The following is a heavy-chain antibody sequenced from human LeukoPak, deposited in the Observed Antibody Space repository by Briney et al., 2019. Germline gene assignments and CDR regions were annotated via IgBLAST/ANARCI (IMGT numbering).Heavy chain of an antibody. Sequence: GSLRLACAASGFTFRSYWMTWVRQAPGKGLEWVSAISGSGGSTYYADSVKGRFTISRDNSKNTLYLQMNSLRAEDTAVYYCAKAGLYDILTGYPADMDVWGKGTTVTVSS. CDR2: ISGSGGST. CDR3: AKAGLYDILTGYPADMDV. D-gene: IGHD3-9*01. CDR1: GFTFRSYW. V-gene: IGHV3-23*01. J-gene: IGHJ6*03.